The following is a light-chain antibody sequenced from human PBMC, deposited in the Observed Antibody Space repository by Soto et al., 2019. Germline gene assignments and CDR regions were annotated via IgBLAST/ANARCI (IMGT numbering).Light chain of an antibody. CDR1: QSVSSSY. Sequence: EIVMTQSPATLSFSPGERATLSCSASQSVSSSYLSWYHQKPGQAHRLLIYGASTRATGIPARFSGSGSGKDLNLTISIRQPADFAVYHCQQDSNSLTFRGGTKVEIK. CDR2: GAS. CDR3: QQDSNSLT. J-gene: IGKJ4*01. V-gene: IGKV3D-7*01.